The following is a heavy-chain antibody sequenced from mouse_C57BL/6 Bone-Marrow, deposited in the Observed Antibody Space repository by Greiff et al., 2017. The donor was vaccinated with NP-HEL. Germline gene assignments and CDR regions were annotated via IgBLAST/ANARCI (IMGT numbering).Heavy chain of an antibody. CDR3: ARSNYYGSFDY. CDR1: GYTFTSYW. CDR2: IDPSDSYT. V-gene: IGHV1-59*01. Sequence: QVQLQQPGAELVRPGTSVKLSCKASGYTFTSYWMHWVKQRPGQGLEWIGVIDPSDSYTNYNQQFKGKATLTVDTSSSTAYMQLSSLTSEDSAVYYCARSNYYGSFDYWGQGTTLTVSS. D-gene: IGHD1-1*01. J-gene: IGHJ2*01.